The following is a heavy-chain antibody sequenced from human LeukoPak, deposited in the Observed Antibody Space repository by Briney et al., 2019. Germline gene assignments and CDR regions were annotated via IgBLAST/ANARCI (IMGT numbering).Heavy chain of an antibody. CDR1: GFTFSSYS. J-gene: IGHJ4*02. Sequence: GGSLRLSCAASGFTFSSYSMNWVRQAPGKGLEWVSSISSSSSYIYYADSVKGRSTISRDNAKNSLYLQMNSLRAEDTAVYYCAKDDRWLQFCCWGQGTLVTVSA. CDR2: ISSSSSYI. V-gene: IGHV3-21*04. D-gene: IGHD5-24*01. CDR3: AKDDRWLQFCC.